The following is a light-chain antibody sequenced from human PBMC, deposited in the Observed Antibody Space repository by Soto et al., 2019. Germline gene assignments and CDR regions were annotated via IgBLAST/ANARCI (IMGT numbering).Light chain of an antibody. CDR2: NAS. CDR3: QQYGSSLPT. V-gene: IGKV3-11*01. Sequence: EIVLTQSPATLSLSPGERAIVSCRASQSVSTFLAWFQQKPGQPPRLLIYNASNRTTGIPARFSGSGSGTDFTLTTSSLEPEDFAVYYCQQYGSSLPTFGQGTRLEIK. CDR1: QSVSTF. J-gene: IGKJ5*01.